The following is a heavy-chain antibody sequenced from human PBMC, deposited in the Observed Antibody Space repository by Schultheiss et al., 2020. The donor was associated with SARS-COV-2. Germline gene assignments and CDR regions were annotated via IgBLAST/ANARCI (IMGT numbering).Heavy chain of an antibody. CDR1: GFTFSNAW. Sequence: GGSLRLSCAASGFTFSNAWMSWVRQAPGKGLEWVAGLWSDGGDEYSEDSVKGRFTISRDNSKNTLYLQMNSLRAEDTAVYYCARANYDFWSGYLMDVWGQGTTVTVSS. J-gene: IGHJ6*02. CDR3: ARANYDFWSGYLMDV. V-gene: IGHV3-33*08. CDR2: LWSDGGDE. D-gene: IGHD3-3*01.